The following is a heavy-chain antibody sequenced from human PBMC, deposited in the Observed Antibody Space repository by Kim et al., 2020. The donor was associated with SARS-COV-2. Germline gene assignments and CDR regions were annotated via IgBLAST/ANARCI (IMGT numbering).Heavy chain of an antibody. CDR2: ISYDGSNK. D-gene: IGHD1-26*01. CDR1: GFTFSSYG. V-gene: IGHV3-30*18. Sequence: GGSLRLSCAASGFTFSSYGMHWVRQAPGKGLEWVAVISYDGSNKYHADSVKGRFTISRDNSKNTLYLQMNSLRAEDTAVYYCAKAQGSYWYFDLWGRGTLVTVSS. J-gene: IGHJ2*01. CDR3: AKAQGSYWYFDL.